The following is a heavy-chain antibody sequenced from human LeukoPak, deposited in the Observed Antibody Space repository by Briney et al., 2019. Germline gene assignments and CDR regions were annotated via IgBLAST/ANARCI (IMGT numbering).Heavy chain of an antibody. Sequence: PGGSLRLSCAASGFTFSSYVMSWVRQAPGKGLEWVSAISGSGGSTYYADSVKGRFTISRDNSKNTLYLQMNSLRAEDTAVYYCAKWERLDGPSDYFDYWGQGTLVTVSS. J-gene: IGHJ4*02. CDR3: AKWERLDGPSDYFDY. V-gene: IGHV3-23*01. D-gene: IGHD3/OR15-3a*01. CDR1: GFTFSSYV. CDR2: ISGSGGST.